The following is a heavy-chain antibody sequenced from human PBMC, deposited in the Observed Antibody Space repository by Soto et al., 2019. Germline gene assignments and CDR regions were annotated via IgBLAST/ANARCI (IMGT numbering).Heavy chain of an antibody. CDR2: ISSSSSYI. D-gene: IGHD2-15*01. CDR1: VFTFSSYS. J-gene: IGHJ6*02. Sequence: SLRLSCAASVFTFSSYSMNWVLHSPLKLLEWFSSISSSSSYIYYADSVKGRFTISRDNAKNSLYLQMNSLRAEDTAVYYCARVGYCSGGSCYPGGDYYYGMEVWGQGTTVTVSS. CDR3: ARVGYCSGGSCYPGGDYYYGMEV. V-gene: IGHV3-21*01.